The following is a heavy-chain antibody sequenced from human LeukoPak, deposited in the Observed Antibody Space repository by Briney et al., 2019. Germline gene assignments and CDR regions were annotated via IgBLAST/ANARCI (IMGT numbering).Heavy chain of an antibody. V-gene: IGHV3-33*01. CDR3: ARDTRLSGSYSYYYYGMDV. Sequence: GGSLRLSCAASGFTFSSYGMHWVRQAPGKGLEWAAVIWYDGSNKYYADSVKGRFTISRDNSKNTLYLQMNSLRAEDTAVYYCARDTRLSGSYSYYYYGMDVWGQGTTVTVSS. CDR2: IWYDGSNK. CDR1: GFTFSSYG. D-gene: IGHD1-26*01. J-gene: IGHJ6*02.